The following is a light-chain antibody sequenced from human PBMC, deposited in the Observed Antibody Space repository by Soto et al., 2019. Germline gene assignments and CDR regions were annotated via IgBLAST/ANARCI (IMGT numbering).Light chain of an antibody. CDR1: QGISSY. V-gene: IGKV1-9*01. J-gene: IGKJ4*01. Sequence: DIQLNQSPSFLSASVGDRVTITCRASQGISSYLAWYQQKPGKAPKLLIYAASTLQSGVPSRFSGSGSGTEFTLTISSLQPEDFATYYCQQLNSYLFGGGTKVDIK. CDR3: QQLNSYL. CDR2: AAS.